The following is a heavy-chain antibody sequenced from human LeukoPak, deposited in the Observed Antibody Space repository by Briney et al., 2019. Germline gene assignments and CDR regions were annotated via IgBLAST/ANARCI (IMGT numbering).Heavy chain of an antibody. D-gene: IGHD2-15*01. CDR2: INHSGST. Sequence: PSETLSLTCAVYGGSFSGYYWSWIRQPPGKGLEWIGEINHSGSTNYNPSLKSRVTISADTSKNRFSLKLSSVTAADTAVYYCARGYCSGGSCYDYWGQGTLVTVSS. J-gene: IGHJ4*02. CDR1: GGSFSGYY. CDR3: ARGYCSGGSCYDY. V-gene: IGHV4-34*01.